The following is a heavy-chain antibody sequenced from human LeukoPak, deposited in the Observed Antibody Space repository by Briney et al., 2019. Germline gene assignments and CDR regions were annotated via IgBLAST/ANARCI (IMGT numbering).Heavy chain of an antibody. CDR2: IYYSGST. CDR3: ARDLAAAGHFDY. D-gene: IGHD6-13*01. J-gene: IGHJ4*02. CDR1: GGSISSGGYN. Sequence: SETLSLTCTVSGGSISSGGYNWSWIRQHPGKGLEWIGYIYYSGSTYYNPSLKSRVTISVDTSKNQFSLKLSSVTAADTAVYYCARDLAAAGHFDYWGQGTLVTVSS. V-gene: IGHV4-31*03.